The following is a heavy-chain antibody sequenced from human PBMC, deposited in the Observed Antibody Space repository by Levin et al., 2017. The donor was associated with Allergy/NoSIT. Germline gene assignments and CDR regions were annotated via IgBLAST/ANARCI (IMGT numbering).Heavy chain of an antibody. Sequence: GGSLRLSCAASGFTFSSYAMHWVRQAPGKGLEWVAVISYDGSNKYYADSVKGRFTISRDNSKNTLYLQMNSLRAEDTAVYYCARAGYSSSSRVSYYYYYGMDVWGQGTTVTVSS. CDR1: GFTFSSYA. J-gene: IGHJ6*02. CDR2: ISYDGSNK. CDR3: ARAGYSSSSRVSYYYYYGMDV. D-gene: IGHD6-13*01. V-gene: IGHV3-30-3*01.